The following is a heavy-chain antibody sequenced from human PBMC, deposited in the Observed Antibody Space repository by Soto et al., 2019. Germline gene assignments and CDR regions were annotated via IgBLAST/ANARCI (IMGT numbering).Heavy chain of an antibody. J-gene: IGHJ3*02. Sequence: QVQLVQSGAEVKKPGSSVKVSCKASGGTFSSYAISWVRQAPGQGLEWMGGSIPIFGTANYAQKFQGRVTITADKSTSTAYMELSSLRSEDTAVYYCARDNRLYYYDSSGYYYAFDIWGQGTMGTVSS. D-gene: IGHD3-22*01. CDR2: SIPIFGTA. CDR3: ARDNRLYYYDSSGYYYAFDI. CDR1: GGTFSSYA. V-gene: IGHV1-69*06.